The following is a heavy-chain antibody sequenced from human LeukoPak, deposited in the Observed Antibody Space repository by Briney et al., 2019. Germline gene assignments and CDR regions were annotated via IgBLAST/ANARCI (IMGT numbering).Heavy chain of an antibody. CDR2: IKQDGSEK. CDR3: ARVKAAAGILDY. Sequence: GGSLRLSCAASGFTFSSYSMNWVRQAPGKGLEWVANIKQDGSEKYYVDSVKGRFTISRDNAKNSLYLQMNSLRAEDTAVYYCARVKAAAGILDYWGQGTLVTVSS. J-gene: IGHJ4*02. V-gene: IGHV3-7*01. D-gene: IGHD6-13*01. CDR1: GFTFSSYS.